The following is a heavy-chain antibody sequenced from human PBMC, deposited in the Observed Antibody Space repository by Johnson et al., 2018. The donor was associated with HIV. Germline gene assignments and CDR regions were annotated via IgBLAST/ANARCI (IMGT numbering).Heavy chain of an antibody. J-gene: IGHJ3*02. Sequence: QVQLVESGGGLVQPGGSLRLSCAASGLTFSDYDMSWIRQAPGKGLEWVSYISSSGRTIYYADPVEGRLTISRDNAKKSLYLQMNSLRAEDTALYYCANGNYYYDSSGYPTDAFDIWGQGTMVTVSS. V-gene: IGHV3-11*01. CDR3: ANGNYYYDSSGYPTDAFDI. D-gene: IGHD3-22*01. CDR2: ISSSGRTI. CDR1: GLTFSDYD.